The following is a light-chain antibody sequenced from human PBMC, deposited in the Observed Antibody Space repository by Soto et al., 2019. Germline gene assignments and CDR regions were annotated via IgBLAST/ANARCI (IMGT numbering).Light chain of an antibody. J-gene: IGKJ4*01. CDR3: QQLNSYPFT. CDR2: AAS. Sequence: DIQLTQSPSFLSASVGDRVTITCRASQGISSYLAWYQQKPGKAPKLLIYAASTLQSGVPSRFSGSESGTEFTLTISSLQPKDFATYYCQQLNSYPFTFGGGTKVDIK. V-gene: IGKV1-9*01. CDR1: QGISSY.